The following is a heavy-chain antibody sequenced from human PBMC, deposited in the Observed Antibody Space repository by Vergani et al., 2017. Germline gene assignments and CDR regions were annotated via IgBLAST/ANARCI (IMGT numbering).Heavy chain of an antibody. D-gene: IGHD2-15*01. CDR3: ARVERGYCSGGSCYHYFDY. CDR2: IYYSGST. CDR1: GGSISSYY. V-gene: IGHV4-59*01. Sequence: QVQLQESGPGLVKPSETLSLTCTVPGGSISSYYWSWIRQPPGKGLEWIGYIYYSGSTNYNPSLKSRVTISVDTSKNQFSLKLSSVTAADTAVYYCARVERGYCSGGSCYHYFDYWGQGTLVTVSS. J-gene: IGHJ4*02.